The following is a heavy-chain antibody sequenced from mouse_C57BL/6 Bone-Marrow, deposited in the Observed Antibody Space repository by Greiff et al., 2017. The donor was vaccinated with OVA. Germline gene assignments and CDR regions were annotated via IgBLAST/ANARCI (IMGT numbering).Heavy chain of an antibody. J-gene: IGHJ4*01. CDR1: GYTFTSYW. CDR3: AIGSYYGSSYGSYAMDY. CDR2: IHPSDSDT. D-gene: IGHD1-1*01. V-gene: IGHV1-74*01. Sequence: QVQLKQPGAELVKPGASVKVSCKASGYTFTSYWMHWVKQRPGQGLEWIGRIHPSDSDTNYNQKFKGKATLTVDKSSSTAYMQLSSLTSEDSAVYYCAIGSYYGSSYGSYAMDYWGQGTSVTVSS.